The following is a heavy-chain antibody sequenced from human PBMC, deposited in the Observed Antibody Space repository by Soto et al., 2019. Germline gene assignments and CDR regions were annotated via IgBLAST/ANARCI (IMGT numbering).Heavy chain of an antibody. CDR1: GFSLTTSGVG. CDR3: AHRRHITGVWDYGDFDY. Sequence: QITLKESCPTLVKPTQTLTLTCTFSGFSLTTSGVGVGWIRQPPGKALECLALIYWDDDKRYSPSLSSRLTITKDTSKHQVVLTMTNMDPVDTATYYCAHRRHITGVWDYGDFDYWGQGTLVTVSS. J-gene: IGHJ4*02. V-gene: IGHV2-5*02. CDR2: IYWDDDK. D-gene: IGHD1-20*01.